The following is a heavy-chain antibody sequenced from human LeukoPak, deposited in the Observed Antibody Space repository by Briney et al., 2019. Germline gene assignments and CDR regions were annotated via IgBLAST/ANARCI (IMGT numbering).Heavy chain of an antibody. V-gene: IGHV3-74*01. CDR1: GFTFSTYW. CDR2: INSDGSST. Sequence: GGSLRLSCAASGFTFSTYWIHWVRQAPGKGLVWVPRINSDGSSTTYADSVKGRFTISRDNAMNTLYLQMNSLRAEDTAVYYCARAVGATVYFDYWGQGTLVTVSS. CDR3: ARAVGATVYFDY. J-gene: IGHJ4*02. D-gene: IGHD1-26*01.